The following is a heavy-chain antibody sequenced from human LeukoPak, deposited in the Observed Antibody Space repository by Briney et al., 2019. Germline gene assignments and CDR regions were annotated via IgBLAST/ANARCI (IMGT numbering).Heavy chain of an antibody. D-gene: IGHD3-10*01. CDR1: GYTFTAQY. J-gene: IGHJ4*02. V-gene: IGHV1-2*02. CDR2: INPNSGGT. CDR3: ASVSGTNSPDL. Sequence: GASVKVSCKASGYTFTAQYLRSGRQAPGQGLEWMGWINPNSGGTNYAQKFQGSVTMTRDTSISTAYMELSGLRSDDTAVYYCASVSGTNSPDLGGRGTLVTVSS.